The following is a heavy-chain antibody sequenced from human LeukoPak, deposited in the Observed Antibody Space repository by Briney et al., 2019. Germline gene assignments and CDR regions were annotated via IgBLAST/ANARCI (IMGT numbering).Heavy chain of an antibody. V-gene: IGHV3-30*18. J-gene: IGHJ6*02. Sequence: AGGSLRLSCAASGFTFSSYGMHWVRQAPGKGLEWVAVISYDGSNKYYADSVKGRFTISRDNSKNTLYLQMNSLRAEDTAVYYCAKDLHSSGWYSRDYYYGMDVWGQGTTVTVSS. CDR1: GFTFSSYG. D-gene: IGHD6-19*01. CDR2: ISYDGSNK. CDR3: AKDLHSSGWYSRDYYYGMDV.